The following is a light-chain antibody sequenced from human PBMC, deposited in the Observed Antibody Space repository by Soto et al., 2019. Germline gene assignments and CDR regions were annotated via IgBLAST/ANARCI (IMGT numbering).Light chain of an antibody. Sequence: EIVLTQSPGTLSLSPGERATLSCRASQSVSSSYLAWYQQKPGQAPRLLIYVASSRTTGIPDRFSGSVSGTDFTLTIRRLEHEDFAVYYCQQYGSSPLFPFGPGTKVDIK. CDR3: QQYGSSPLFP. CDR1: QSVSSSY. J-gene: IGKJ3*01. CDR2: VAS. V-gene: IGKV3-20*01.